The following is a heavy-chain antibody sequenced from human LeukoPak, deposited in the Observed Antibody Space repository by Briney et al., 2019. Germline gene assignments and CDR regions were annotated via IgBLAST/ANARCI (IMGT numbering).Heavy chain of an antibody. V-gene: IGHV3-48*02. J-gene: IGHJ5*02. Sequence: GGSLRLSCAASGFTFSSYSMNWVRQAPGKGPEWVSYISSSSSTIYYADSVKGRFTISRDNAKNSLYLQMNSLRDEDTAVYYCARDPVGDTAMVWFDPWGQGTLVTVSS. D-gene: IGHD5-18*01. CDR1: GFTFSSYS. CDR2: ISSSSSTI. CDR3: ARDPVGDTAMVWFDP.